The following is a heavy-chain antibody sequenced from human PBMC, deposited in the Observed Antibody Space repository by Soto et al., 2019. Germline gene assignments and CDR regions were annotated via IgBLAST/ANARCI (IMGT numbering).Heavy chain of an antibody. CDR3: AKDLGSSSWYSPVFFDY. V-gene: IGHV3-23*01. D-gene: IGHD6-13*01. CDR2: ISGSGGST. CDR1: GFTFSSYA. Sequence: EVQLLESGGGLVQPGGSLRLSCAASGFTFSSYAMSWVRQAPGKGLEWVSAISGSGGSTYYADSVKGRFTISRDNSKNTLYLQMNSLRAEDTAVYYCAKDLGSSSWYSPVFFDYWGQGTLVTVSS. J-gene: IGHJ4*02.